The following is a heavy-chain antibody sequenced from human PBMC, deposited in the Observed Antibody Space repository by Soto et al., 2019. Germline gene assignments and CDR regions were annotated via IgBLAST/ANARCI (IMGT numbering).Heavy chain of an antibody. J-gene: IGHJ4*02. CDR1: GGTFSTST. CDR3: ARDSPIGSVFSGYDAIDL. CDR2: IIPILDTA. V-gene: IGHV1-69*08. D-gene: IGHD5-12*01. Sequence: QVQLVQSGAEVKEPGSSVKVSCKASGGTFSTSTFTCVRQAPGQGLEWMGRIIPILDTADYAQKFQGSVTITADKSTSTAFMELSSLRSEDTGIYYCARDSPIGSVFSGYDAIDLWGQGTLVTVSP.